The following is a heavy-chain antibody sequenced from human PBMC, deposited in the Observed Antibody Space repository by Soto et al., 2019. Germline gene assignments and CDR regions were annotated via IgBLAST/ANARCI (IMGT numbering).Heavy chain of an antibody. D-gene: IGHD6-6*01. Sequence: GXSVKISCKASGGTFSSYAISWVRQAPGQGLEWMGGIIPIFGTANYAQKFQGRVTITADESTSTAYMELSSLRSEDTAVYYCARLVQLYYYYYGMDVWGQGPTVTVSS. J-gene: IGHJ6*02. CDR3: ARLVQLYYYYYGMDV. CDR1: GGTFSSYA. V-gene: IGHV1-69*13. CDR2: IIPIFGTA.